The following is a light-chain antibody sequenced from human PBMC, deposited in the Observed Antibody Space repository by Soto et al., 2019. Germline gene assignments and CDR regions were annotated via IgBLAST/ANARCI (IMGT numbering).Light chain of an antibody. CDR2: KAS. CDR3: QHYNSYWT. J-gene: IGKJ1*01. CDR1: QSISSW. Sequence: DIQMTQSPSTLSASIGDRVTITCRASQSISSWLAWYQQKPGKAPKLLIYKASSLEGGVPSRFSGSGSGAEFTLTISSLQPDDFATYYCQHYNSYWTFGQGTKVEIK. V-gene: IGKV1-5*03.